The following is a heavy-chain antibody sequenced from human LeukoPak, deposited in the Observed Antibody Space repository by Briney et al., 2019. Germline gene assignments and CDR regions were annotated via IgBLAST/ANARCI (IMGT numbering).Heavy chain of an antibody. CDR2: INPNSGGT. V-gene: IGHV1-2*06. CDR3: ARVRTGGYSYGQTFDY. J-gene: IGHJ4*02. CDR1: GYTFTGYY. Sequence: ASVKVSCKASGYTFTGYYMHWVRQAPGQGLEWMGRINPNSGGTNYAQKFQGRVTMTRDTSISTAYMELSRLRSDDTAAYYCARVRTGGYSYGQTFDYWGQGTLVTVSS. D-gene: IGHD5-18*01.